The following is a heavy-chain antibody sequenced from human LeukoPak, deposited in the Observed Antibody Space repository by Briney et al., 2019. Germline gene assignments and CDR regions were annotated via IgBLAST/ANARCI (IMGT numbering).Heavy chain of an antibody. Sequence: PGVSLRLSCAASGFTVSSDYMIWVRQSPGKGGEGVSVIYSGGSTYYADSVKGRFTISRDNAKISLYLQMNSLRAEDTAVYYCARGYGDYGFDYWGQGTLVTVSS. CDR1: GFTVSSDY. V-gene: IGHV3-66*01. CDR3: ARGYGDYGFDY. CDR2: IYSGGST. J-gene: IGHJ4*02. D-gene: IGHD4-17*01.